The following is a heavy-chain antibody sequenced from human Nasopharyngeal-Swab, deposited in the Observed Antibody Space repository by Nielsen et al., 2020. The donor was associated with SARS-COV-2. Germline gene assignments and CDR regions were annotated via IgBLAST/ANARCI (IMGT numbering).Heavy chain of an antibody. CDR2: ISWNSGSI. J-gene: IGHJ6*02. CDR3: ARDVVVVPAANQFYYYGMDV. CDR1: GFTFDDYA. V-gene: IGHV3-9*01. Sequence: SLKISCAASGFTFDDYAMHWVRQAPGKGLEWVSGISWNSGSIGYADSVKGRFTISRDNAKNSLYLQMNSLRAEDTAVYYCARDVVVVPAANQFYYYGMDVWGQGTTVTVSS. D-gene: IGHD2-2*01.